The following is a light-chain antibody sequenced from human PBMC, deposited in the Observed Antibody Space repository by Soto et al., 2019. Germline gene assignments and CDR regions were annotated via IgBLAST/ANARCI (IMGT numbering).Light chain of an antibody. CDR2: DVS. V-gene: IGLV2-11*01. CDR3: CSYAGSYTLL. CDR1: SSDVGAYNY. Sequence: QSVLTQPRSVSGSPGQSVTISCTGTSSDVGAYNYVSWFQQHPGKAPKLMTSDVSKRPSGVPDRFSGSKSGTTASLTISGLQAEDEADYYCCSYAGSYTLLFGGGTKLTVL. J-gene: IGLJ2*01.